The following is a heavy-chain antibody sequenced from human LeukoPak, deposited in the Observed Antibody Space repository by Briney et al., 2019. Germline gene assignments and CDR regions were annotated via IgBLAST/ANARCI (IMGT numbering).Heavy chain of an antibody. Sequence: GGSLRLSCAASGFTFSSYSMNWVRQAPGKGLEWVSSISSSSSYIYYADSVKGRFTISRDNAKNSLYLQMNSLRAEDTAVYYCARDMEGGYDGIDYWGQGTLVTVSS. CDR3: ARDMEGGYDGIDY. CDR1: GFTFSSYS. V-gene: IGHV3-21*01. D-gene: IGHD5-12*01. J-gene: IGHJ4*02. CDR2: ISSSSSYI.